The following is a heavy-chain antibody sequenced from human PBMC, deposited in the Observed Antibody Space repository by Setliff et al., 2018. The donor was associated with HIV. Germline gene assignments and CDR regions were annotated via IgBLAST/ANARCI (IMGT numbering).Heavy chain of an antibody. CDR3: ARDRSFGSGSYRWFDP. V-gene: IGHV4-30-4*08. CDR2: IYYSGST. D-gene: IGHD3-10*01. J-gene: IGHJ5*02. Sequence: SETLSLTCTVSGGSISSGDYYWSWIRQPPGKGLEWIGYIYYSGSTYYNPSLKSRVTISVDTSKNQFSLKLSSVTAADTAVYYCARDRSFGSGSYRWFDPWGQGTLVTVSS. CDR1: GGSISSGDYY.